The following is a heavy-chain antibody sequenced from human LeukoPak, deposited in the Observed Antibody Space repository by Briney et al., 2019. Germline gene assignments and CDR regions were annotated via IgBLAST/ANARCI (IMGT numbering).Heavy chain of an antibody. Sequence: SETPSLTCAVYGGSFSGYYWSWIRQPPGKGLEWIGEINHSGSTNYNPSLKSRVTISVDTSKNQFSLKLSSVTAADTAVYYCARGNTEQYEDWFDPWGQGTLVTVSS. CDR1: GGSFSGYY. CDR2: INHSGST. V-gene: IGHV4-34*01. D-gene: IGHD6-19*01. J-gene: IGHJ5*02. CDR3: ARGNTEQYEDWFDP.